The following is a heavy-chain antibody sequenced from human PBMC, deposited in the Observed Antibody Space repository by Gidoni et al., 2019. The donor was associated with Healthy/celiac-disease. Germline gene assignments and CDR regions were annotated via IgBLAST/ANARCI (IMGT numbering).Heavy chain of an antibody. CDR2: IYPGDSDT. D-gene: IGHD2-15*01. CDR3: ARRLGYCSGGSCYSSGAFDI. Sequence: EVQLVQSGAEVTKPGASLTISCQGSGYSFTTYWMGWVRQMPGKGLEWMGIIYPGDSDTRYSPSFQGQVTISADKSISTAYLQWSSLKASDTAMYYCARRLGYCSGGSCYSSGAFDIWGQGTMVTVSS. V-gene: IGHV5-51*01. J-gene: IGHJ3*02. CDR1: GYSFTTYW.